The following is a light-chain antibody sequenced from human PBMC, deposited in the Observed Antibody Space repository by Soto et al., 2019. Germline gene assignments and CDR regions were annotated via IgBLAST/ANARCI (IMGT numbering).Light chain of an antibody. CDR1: QSVSKNY. J-gene: IGKJ5*01. Sequence: EVVLTQSPGTLYLSPGERATLSCGASQSVSKNYLAWYQQKPGQARRLLIYGASNRATGIPDRFSGSGSGTDFTLTISSIEPEDFAVDYCQQRSNWITFGQGTRLEIK. V-gene: IGKV3D-20*02. CDR3: QQRSNWIT. CDR2: GAS.